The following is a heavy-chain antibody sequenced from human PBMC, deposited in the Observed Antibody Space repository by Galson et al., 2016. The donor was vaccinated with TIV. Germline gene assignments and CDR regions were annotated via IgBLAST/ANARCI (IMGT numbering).Heavy chain of an antibody. J-gene: IGHJ4*02. Sequence: TLSLTCTVSGDSISSGSYYWSWIRQPAGNGLEWIGRVYPSGNTNYSPSLKSRVTMSLDTSKNQFSLNLMSVTAADTAVYYCAKEGYSYRLSWGQGILVTVSS. CDR2: VYPSGNT. V-gene: IGHV4-61*02. CDR3: AKEGYSYRLS. D-gene: IGHD5-18*01. CDR1: GDSISSGSYY.